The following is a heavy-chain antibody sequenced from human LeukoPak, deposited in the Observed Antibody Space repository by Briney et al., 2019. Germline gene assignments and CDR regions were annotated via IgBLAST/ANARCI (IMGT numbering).Heavy chain of an antibody. CDR3: ARDKDDSSGYDWSDP. D-gene: IGHD3-22*01. V-gene: IGHV4-4*07. CDR2: IYTSGST. Sequence: ASETLSLTCTVSGGSISSYYWSWIRQPAGKGLEWIGRIYTSGSTNYNPSLKSRVTMSVDTSKNQFSLKLSSVTAADTAVYYCARDKDDSSGYDWSDPWGQGTLVTVSS. CDR1: GGSISSYY. J-gene: IGHJ5*02.